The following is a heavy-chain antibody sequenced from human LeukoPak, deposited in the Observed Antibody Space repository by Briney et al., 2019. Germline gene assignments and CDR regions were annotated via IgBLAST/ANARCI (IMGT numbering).Heavy chain of an antibody. CDR2: MNPNSGNK. CDR1: GYTFTSYD. D-gene: IGHD2-2*01. J-gene: IGHJ6*03. CDR3: ARGLPAATHYYYYYMDV. Sequence: ASVKVSCKASGYTFTSYDINWVRQATGQGLEWMGWMNPNSGNKGYAQKFQGRVTITRNTSISTAYMELSTLRSEDTAVYYCARGLPAATHYYYYYMDVWGKGTTVTVSS. V-gene: IGHV1-8*03.